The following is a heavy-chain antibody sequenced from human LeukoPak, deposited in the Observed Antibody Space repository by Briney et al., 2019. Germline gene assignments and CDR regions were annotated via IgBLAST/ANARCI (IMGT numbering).Heavy chain of an antibody. CDR3: ARSPYYYGSGSWVFDY. CDR1: GYTFTSYG. V-gene: IGHV1-18*01. CDR2: ISAYNGNT. Sequence: GASVKVSCTASGYTFTSYGISWVRQAPGQGLEWVGWISAYNGNTNYAQKLQGRVTMTTDTSTSTAYMELRSLRSDDTAVYYCARSPYYYGSGSWVFDYWGQGTLVTVSS. D-gene: IGHD3-10*01. J-gene: IGHJ4*02.